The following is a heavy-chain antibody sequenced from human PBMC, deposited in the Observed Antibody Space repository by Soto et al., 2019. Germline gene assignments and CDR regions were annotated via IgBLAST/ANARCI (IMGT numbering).Heavy chain of an antibody. CDR3: ARDEGSGWFDY. Sequence: QVQLVQSGAEVEKPGASVKVFCKASGYTFTSYYIHWVRQAPGQGLEWMGIINPSGGSTSYAQKFQGRVTMTRDTSTSTVYMELSSLRSEDTAVYYCARDEGSGWFDYWGQGTLVTVSS. D-gene: IGHD6-19*01. CDR1: GYTFTSYY. J-gene: IGHJ4*02. CDR2: INPSGGST. V-gene: IGHV1-46*01.